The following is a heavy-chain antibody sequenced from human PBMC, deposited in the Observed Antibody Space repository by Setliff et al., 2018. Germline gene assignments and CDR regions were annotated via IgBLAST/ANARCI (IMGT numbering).Heavy chain of an antibody. CDR2: ISSGGST. CDR1: GGSMSNYF. D-gene: IGHD3-22*01. Sequence: SETLSLTCSVAGGSMSNYFWSWVRRPPGKGLEWIGFISSGGSTIYSPSLKSRVTISVDTSKNQFSLKLSSVTAADTAVYYCARGSYYDSSGYSPDFFDYWGQGTLVTV. V-gene: IGHV4-4*08. J-gene: IGHJ4*02. CDR3: ARGSYYDSSGYSPDFFDY.